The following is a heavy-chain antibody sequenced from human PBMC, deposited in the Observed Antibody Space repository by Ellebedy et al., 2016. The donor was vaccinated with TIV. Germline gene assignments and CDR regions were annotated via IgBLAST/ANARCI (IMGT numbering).Heavy chain of an antibody. CDR2: TSGSGGTR. V-gene: IGHV3-23*01. Sequence: PGGSLRLSCAASGFSFNSYIMSWVRQAPGKGLEWVSATSGSGGTRYYADSVKGRFTTSRDNSKNTLYLQMDSLRADDTAIYYCASPKSSLNIWGHGTTVTVSS. J-gene: IGHJ6*02. D-gene: IGHD2-15*01. CDR1: GFSFNSYI. CDR3: ASPKSSLNI.